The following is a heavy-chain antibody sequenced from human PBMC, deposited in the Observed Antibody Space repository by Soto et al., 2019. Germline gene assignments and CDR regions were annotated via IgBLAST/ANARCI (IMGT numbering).Heavy chain of an antibody. CDR3: RRSSRYSTDV. CDR1: GGSISSSSY. D-gene: IGHD6-13*01. CDR2: IYSIVST. V-gene: IGHV4-39*01. Sequence: QLQLQESGPGLVKPSETLSLTCTVSGGSISSSSYWGWIRQPPGKGREWIGSIYSIVSTYYNPSLKSRVTISVDTSKNQFSLKLSSVTAADTAVYYCRRSSRYSTDVWGQGTTVTVSS. J-gene: IGHJ6*02.